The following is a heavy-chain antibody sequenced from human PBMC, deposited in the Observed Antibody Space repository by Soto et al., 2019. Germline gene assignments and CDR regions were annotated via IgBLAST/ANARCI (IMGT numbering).Heavy chain of an antibody. J-gene: IGHJ6*02. D-gene: IGHD1-7*01. CDR1: GYTFTGYY. CDR3: AREGGLYNWNYRGMDV. V-gene: IGHV1-2*04. CDR2: INPNSGGT. Sequence: ASVKVSCKASGYTFTGYYMHWVRQAPGQGLEWMGWINPNSGGTNYAQKFQGWVTMTRDTSISTAYMELSRLRSDDTAVYYCAREGGLYNWNYRGMDVWGQGTTVTVSS.